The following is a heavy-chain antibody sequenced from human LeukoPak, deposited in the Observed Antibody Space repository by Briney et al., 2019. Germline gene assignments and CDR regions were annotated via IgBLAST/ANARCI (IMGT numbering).Heavy chain of an antibody. CDR2: IYYSGST. CDR3: ARKGYCSGGSCYGYYYYGMDV. D-gene: IGHD2-15*01. CDR1: GGSISSYY. Sequence: PSETLSLTCTVSGGSISSYYWSWIRQPPGKGLEWIGYIYYSGSTNYNPSLKSRVTISVDTSKNQSSLKLCSVAAADTAVYYCARKGYCSGGSCYGYYYYGMDVWGQGTTVTVSS. V-gene: IGHV4-59*08. J-gene: IGHJ6*02.